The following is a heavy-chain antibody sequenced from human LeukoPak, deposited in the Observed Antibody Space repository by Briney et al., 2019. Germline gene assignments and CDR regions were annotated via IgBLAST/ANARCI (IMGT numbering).Heavy chain of an antibody. V-gene: IGHV3-23*01. D-gene: IGHD6-19*01. Sequence: GGSLRLSCAASGFTFSSHAMTWVRQAPGKGLEWVASIDAGGGDTYHTDSVKGRFTISRDNSMNTLYLQMNSLRADDTAVYYCGRPTKYWLVRGDGVDVWGQGTTVTVSS. CDR3: GRPTKYWLVRGDGVDV. CDR1: GFTFSSHA. CDR2: IDAGGGDT. J-gene: IGHJ6*02.